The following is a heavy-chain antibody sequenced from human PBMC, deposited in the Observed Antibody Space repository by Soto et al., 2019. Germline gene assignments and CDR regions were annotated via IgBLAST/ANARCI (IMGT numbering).Heavy chain of an antibody. CDR3: ARGYGDYNFDY. J-gene: IGHJ4*02. CDR1: GGSISSGDYY. D-gene: IGHD4-17*01. V-gene: IGHV4-30-4*01. CDR2: IYYSGST. Sequence: PSETLSLTCTVSGGSISSGDYYWSWIRQPPGKGLEWIGYIYYSGSTYYNPSPKSRVTISVDTSKNQFSLKLSSVTAADTAVYYCARGYGDYNFDYWGQGTLVTVSS.